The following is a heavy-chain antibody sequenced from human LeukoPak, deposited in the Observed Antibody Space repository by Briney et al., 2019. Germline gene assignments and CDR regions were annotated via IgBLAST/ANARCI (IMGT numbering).Heavy chain of an antibody. V-gene: IGHV4-34*01. CDR1: GGSFSGYY. D-gene: IGHD3-10*01. J-gene: IGHJ5*02. Sequence: SETLSLTCAVYGGSFSGYYWSWIRQPPGKGLEWIGEINHSGSTNYNPSLKSRVTISVDTSKNQFSLKLSSVTAADTAVYYCARGGTVLLWFGELLSGSFDPWGQGTLVTVSS. CDR2: INHSGST. CDR3: ARGGTVLLWFGELLSGSFDP.